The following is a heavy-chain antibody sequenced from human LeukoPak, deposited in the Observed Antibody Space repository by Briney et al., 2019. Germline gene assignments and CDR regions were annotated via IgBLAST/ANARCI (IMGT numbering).Heavy chain of an antibody. J-gene: IGHJ4*02. CDR3: ATYGSGVQASFDY. D-gene: IGHD3-10*01. CDR1: GYSFTKYY. V-gene: IGHV1-46*01. Sequence: ASVKVSCKASGYSFTKYYMHWMRQAPGQGLEWMRVINPRDGGTSFAQKFQGRVTMTRDTSTSTVYMGLSSLRSEDTAVYYCATYGSGVQASFDYWGQGSLVTVSS. CDR2: INPRDGGT.